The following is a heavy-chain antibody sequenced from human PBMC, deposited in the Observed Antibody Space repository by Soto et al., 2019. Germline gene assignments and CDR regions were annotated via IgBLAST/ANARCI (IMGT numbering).Heavy chain of an antibody. CDR2: INSDGSST. Sequence: PGGSLRLSCAASGFTFSSYWMHWVRQAPGKGLVWVSRINSDGSSTSYADSVKGRFTISRDNAKNTLYLQMNSLRAEDTAVYYCARAETELDPNGMDVWGQGTTVTVSS. D-gene: IGHD1-1*01. CDR1: GFTFSSYW. CDR3: ARAETELDPNGMDV. J-gene: IGHJ6*02. V-gene: IGHV3-74*01.